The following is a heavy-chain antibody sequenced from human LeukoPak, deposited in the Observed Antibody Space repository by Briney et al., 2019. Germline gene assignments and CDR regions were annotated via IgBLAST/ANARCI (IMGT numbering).Heavy chain of an antibody. CDR2: IFSSGST. CDR1: GGSMSGYY. V-gene: IGHV4-4*07. J-gene: IGHJ5*02. Sequence: SETLSLTCTVSGGSMSGYYWSWIRQPAGMGLEWIGRIFSSGSTNYNPSLKGRVTMAVDNSKNQFSLNLNSVIAADTAMYYCARGINIGDSRFFDPWGQGILVTVSS. D-gene: IGHD6-13*01. CDR3: ARGINIGDSRFFDP.